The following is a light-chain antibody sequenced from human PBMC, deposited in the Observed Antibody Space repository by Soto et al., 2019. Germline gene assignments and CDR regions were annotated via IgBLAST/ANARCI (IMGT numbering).Light chain of an antibody. Sequence: QPVLTQSPSASASLGASVKLTCTLSSGHSSYAIAWHQQQPEKGPRYLMKLNSDGSHSKGDGIPDRFSGSSSGAERYLTISSLQSEDEADYYWQTWGTGIQVVFGGGTKVTVL. CDR2: LNSDGSH. CDR3: QTWGTGIQVV. V-gene: IGLV4-69*01. CDR1: SGHSSYA. J-gene: IGLJ2*01.